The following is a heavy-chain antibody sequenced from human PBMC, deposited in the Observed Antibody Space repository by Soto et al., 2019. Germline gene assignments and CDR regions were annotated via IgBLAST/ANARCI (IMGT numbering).Heavy chain of an antibody. Sequence: QVHLQESGPGLVKPSETLSLTCTVSGGSVSTGSYYWTWIRQPPGKGLEWIGHIYYSGSTNYNPSLKSRVTISLDTSRNQFSLKLSSGTAADTAVYYCAREYHPWGQGTLVTVSS. CDR3: AREYHP. J-gene: IGHJ5*02. CDR2: IYYSGST. CDR1: GGSVSTGSYY. V-gene: IGHV4-61*01. D-gene: IGHD2-2*02.